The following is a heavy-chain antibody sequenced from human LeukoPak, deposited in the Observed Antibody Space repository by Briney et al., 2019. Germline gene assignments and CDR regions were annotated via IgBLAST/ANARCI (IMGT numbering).Heavy chain of an antibody. D-gene: IGHD3-22*01. CDR3: AKDLTYDSSGYGFGY. J-gene: IGHJ4*02. Sequence: PGRSLRLSCAASGFTFDDYAMPWVRQAPGKGLEWVSGISWNSGSIGYADSVKGRFTISRDNAKNSLYLQMNSLRAEDTALYYCAKDLTYDSSGYGFGYWGQGTLVTVSS. V-gene: IGHV3-9*01. CDR2: ISWNSGSI. CDR1: GFTFDDYA.